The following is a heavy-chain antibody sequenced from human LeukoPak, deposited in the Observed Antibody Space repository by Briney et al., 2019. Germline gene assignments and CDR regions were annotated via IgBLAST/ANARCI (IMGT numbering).Heavy chain of an antibody. V-gene: IGHV3-74*01. D-gene: IGHD3-10*01. Sequence: GGSLRLSCAASGFTFSSYWMHWVRQAPGKGLVWVLRINSDGSSTSYADSVKGRFTISRDNSKNTLYLQMNSLRAEDTAVYYCARCARGWFDPWGQGTLVTVSS. CDR2: INSDGSST. CDR3: ARCARGWFDP. CDR1: GFTFSSYW. J-gene: IGHJ5*02.